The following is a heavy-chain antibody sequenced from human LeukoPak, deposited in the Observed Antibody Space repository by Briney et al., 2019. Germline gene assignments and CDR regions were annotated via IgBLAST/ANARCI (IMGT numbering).Heavy chain of an antibody. CDR2: IIPIFGTA. Sequence: VASVKVSCKASGGTFSSYAISWVRQAPGQGLEWMGGIIPIFGTANYAQKFQGRVTITADESTSTAYMELSSLRSEDTAVYYCARDFGDALSGYDPTIFDCWGQGTLVTVSS. V-gene: IGHV1-69*13. CDR1: GGTFSSYA. D-gene: IGHD5-12*01. CDR3: ARDFGDALSGYDPTIFDC. J-gene: IGHJ4*02.